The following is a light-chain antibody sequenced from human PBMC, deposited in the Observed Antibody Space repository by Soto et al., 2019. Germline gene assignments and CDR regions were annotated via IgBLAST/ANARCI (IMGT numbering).Light chain of an antibody. Sequence: DIQMTQSPSTLSASVGDRVTITCRASQSISSWLAWYQQKPGKAPKLLIYDASSLDSGVPSRFSGSGSGTEFTLTISSLQPDDFATYYCKQYNSYPFTFGPGTKVDIK. CDR3: KQYNSYPFT. J-gene: IGKJ3*01. CDR1: QSISSW. CDR2: DAS. V-gene: IGKV1-5*01.